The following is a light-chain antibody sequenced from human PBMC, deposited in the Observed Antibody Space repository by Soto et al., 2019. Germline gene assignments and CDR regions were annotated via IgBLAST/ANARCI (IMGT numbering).Light chain of an antibody. Sequence: IVMTQSPATLSVSPGDRVTLSCRASQSVSSDLAWYQQRPGQAPRLLIYGASTRATGIPARFSGTGSGTEFTLTISSLQSEHFAIYYCQQYNNWPPYTFGQGTKLEIK. CDR1: QSVSSD. CDR2: GAS. V-gene: IGKV3-15*01. J-gene: IGKJ2*01. CDR3: QQYNNWPPYT.